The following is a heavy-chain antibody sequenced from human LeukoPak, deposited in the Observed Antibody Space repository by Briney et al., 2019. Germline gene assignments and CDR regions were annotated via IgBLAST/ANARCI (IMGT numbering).Heavy chain of an antibody. Sequence: GGSLRLSCAASGFAFSSYAMSWVRQAPGKGLEWVSAISGSGISTYYADAVKGRFTISRDNSKNALYLQMNSLRAEDTAVFYCARDRDTGEPYFDYWGQGTLVTVSS. D-gene: IGHD7-27*01. J-gene: IGHJ4*02. CDR1: GFAFSSYA. CDR3: ARDRDTGEPYFDY. CDR2: ISGSGIST. V-gene: IGHV3-23*01.